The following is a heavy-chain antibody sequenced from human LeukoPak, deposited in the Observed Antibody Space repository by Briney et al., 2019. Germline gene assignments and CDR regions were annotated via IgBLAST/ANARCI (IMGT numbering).Heavy chain of an antibody. Sequence: GGSLRLSCAASGFTFSSYWMHWVRQAPGKGLVWVSRINSDGSSTSYADSVKGRFTISRDNAKNTLYLQMNSLRAEDTAVYYCARADPFHYDTAKTYYFDYWGQGTLVTVSS. CDR3: ARADPFHYDTAKTYYFDY. CDR1: GFTFSSYW. J-gene: IGHJ4*02. D-gene: IGHD3-22*01. CDR2: INSDGSST. V-gene: IGHV3-74*01.